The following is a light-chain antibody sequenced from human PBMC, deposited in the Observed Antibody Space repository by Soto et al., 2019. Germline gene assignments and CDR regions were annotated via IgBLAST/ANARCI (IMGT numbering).Light chain of an antibody. Sequence: DIPMTQSPSTLSASVGDRVTITCRANQSISFWLAWYQQKPGKAPKVLIYKASTLESGVPSRFSGSGSGTEFTLTINGLQPDDFATYYCQHYQSYLWTFVQGTKVEVK. CDR2: KAS. J-gene: IGKJ1*01. CDR1: QSISFW. CDR3: QHYQSYLWT. V-gene: IGKV1-5*03.